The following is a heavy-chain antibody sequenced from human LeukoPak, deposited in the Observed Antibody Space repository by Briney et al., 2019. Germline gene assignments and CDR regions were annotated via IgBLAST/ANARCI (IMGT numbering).Heavy chain of an antibody. J-gene: IGHJ4*02. Sequence: SVKVSCKASGGTFSSYAISWVRQAPGQGLEWMGGIIPIFGTANYAQKFQGRVTITADKSTSTAYMELSSLRSEDTAVYYCARGYFYVDTAMVYFDYWGQGTLVTVSS. CDR3: ARGYFYVDTAMVYFDY. CDR2: IIPIFGTA. CDR1: GGTFSSYA. V-gene: IGHV1-69*06. D-gene: IGHD5-18*01.